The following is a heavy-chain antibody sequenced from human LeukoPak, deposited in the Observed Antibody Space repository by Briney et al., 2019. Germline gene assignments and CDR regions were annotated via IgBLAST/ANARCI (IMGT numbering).Heavy chain of an antibody. V-gene: IGHV3-74*01. D-gene: IGHD3-10*01. CDR3: ARDLVSGSGSYGH. J-gene: IGHJ4*02. CDR2: ISGDGGT. CDR1: GFTFGSYW. Sequence: GGSLRLSCVASGFTFGSYWMHWVRQAPGKGPDWVSRISGDGGTYYADSVKGRFTISRDNAKNTLYLQMNSLRAEDTAVYYCARDLVSGSGSYGHWGQGTLVTVSS.